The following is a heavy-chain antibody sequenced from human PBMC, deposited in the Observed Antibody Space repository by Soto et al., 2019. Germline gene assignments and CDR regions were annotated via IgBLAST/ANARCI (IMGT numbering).Heavy chain of an antibody. Sequence: PGGSLRLSCAASGFTVSSNYMSWVRQAPGKGLEWVSVIYSGGSTYYADSVKGRFTISRDNSKNTLYLQMNSLRAEDTAVYYCARETVLWFGENIYYYYYGMDVWGQGTTVTVSS. CDR3: ARETVLWFGENIYYYYYGMDV. CDR1: GFTVSSNY. J-gene: IGHJ6*02. CDR2: IYSGGST. V-gene: IGHV3-66*01. D-gene: IGHD3-10*01.